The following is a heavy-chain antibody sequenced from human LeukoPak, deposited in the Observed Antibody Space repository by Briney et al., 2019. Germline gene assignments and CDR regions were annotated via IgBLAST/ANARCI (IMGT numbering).Heavy chain of an antibody. CDR2: ISSSSSYI. J-gene: IGHJ4*02. CDR1: GFTFSSYS. D-gene: IGHD5-12*01. V-gene: IGHV3-21*01. Sequence: GGSLRLSCAASGFTFSSYSMNWVRQAPGKGLEWVSSISSSSSYIYYADSVKGRFTISRDNAKNSLYLQMNSLRAEDTAVYYCARGRDIVATIDYWGQGTLVTVSS. CDR3: ARGRDIVATIDY.